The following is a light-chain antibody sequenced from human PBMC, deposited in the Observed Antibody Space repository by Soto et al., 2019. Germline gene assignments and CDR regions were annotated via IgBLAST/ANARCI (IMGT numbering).Light chain of an antibody. CDR2: RNG. CDR1: SSNIGTYY. Sequence: QSVLTQPPSASGTPGQRVTISCSGSSSNIGTYYVDWYQQLPGTAPKLLIHRNGQRPSGVPDRSSGSKSGTSASLAISGIRSEDEADYYCATWDDRLRAYVIGDGTKVTVL. J-gene: IGLJ1*01. CDR3: ATWDDRLRAYV. V-gene: IGLV1-47*01.